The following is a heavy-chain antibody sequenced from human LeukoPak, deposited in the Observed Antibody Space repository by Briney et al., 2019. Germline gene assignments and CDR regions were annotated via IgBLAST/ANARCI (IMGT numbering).Heavy chain of an antibody. D-gene: IGHD4-11*01. V-gene: IGHV3-48*04. J-gene: IGHJ4*02. CDR1: GFTFSSYG. CDR3: ARDPEDYSNYVDY. Sequence: GGSLRLSCAASGFTFSSYGMHWIRQAPGKGLEWVSYISSSGSTIYYADSVKGRFTISRDNAKNSLYLQMNSLRAEDTAVYYCARDPEDYSNYVDYWGQGTLVTVSS. CDR2: ISSSGSTI.